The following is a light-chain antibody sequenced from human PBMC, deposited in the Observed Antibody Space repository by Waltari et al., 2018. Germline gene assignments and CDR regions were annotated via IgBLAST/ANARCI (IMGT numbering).Light chain of an antibody. J-gene: IGKJ3*01. CDR1: QSVSSN. CDR2: GAS. Sequence: EIVMTQSPATLSVSPGERATLSCRASQSVSSNLAWYQQKPGQAPRLLIYGASTRATGIPARCSGSWSGTEFTLNISSMQSEDFAVYYCQQYNNFGPWTNVDIK. V-gene: IGKV3-15*01. CDR3: QQYNN.